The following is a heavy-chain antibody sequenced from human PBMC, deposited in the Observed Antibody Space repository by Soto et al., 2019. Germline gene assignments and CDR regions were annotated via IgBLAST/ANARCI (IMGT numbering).Heavy chain of an antibody. CDR2: IFWDDDA. V-gene: IGHV2-5*02. CDR3: THSSANSSTGADN. J-gene: IGHJ4*02. CDR1: GFSLSTNGVA. D-gene: IGHD6-19*01. Sequence: QITLRESGPALVKPTQTLTLTCTFSGFSLSTNGVAVGWIRQPPGKALEWLALIFWDDDARYSPSLKSRLTITEYTSKNQVALIMTNMDPVDTGTYYCTHSSANSSTGADNWGQGTQVTVSS.